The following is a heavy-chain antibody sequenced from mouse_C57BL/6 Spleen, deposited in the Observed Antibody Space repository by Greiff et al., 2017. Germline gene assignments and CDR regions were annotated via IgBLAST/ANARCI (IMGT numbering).Heavy chain of an antibody. V-gene: IGHV1-53*01. D-gene: IGHD1-2*01. J-gene: IGHJ2*01. CDR2: INPSNGGT. CDR1: GYTFTSYW. Sequence: QVQLQQPGTELVKPGASVKLSCKASGYTFTSYWMHWVKQRPGQGLEWIGNINPSNGGTNYNEKFQSKATLTVDKSSSTAYMQLSSLTSEDSAVYYCARSLLRDYYFDYWGQGTTLTVSA. CDR3: ARSLLRDYYFDY.